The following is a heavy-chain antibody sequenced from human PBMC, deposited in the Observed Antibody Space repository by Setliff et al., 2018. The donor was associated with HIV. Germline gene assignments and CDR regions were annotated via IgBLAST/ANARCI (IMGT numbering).Heavy chain of an antibody. Sequence: GGSLRLSCAASGFSFGDFTFNWVRRAPGKGLEWLCYINWRSEKYYADSVKGRFTISRDNGKNSLYLQMNSLRAEDTAVYYCVRDKSWAFDYWGQGTLVTVSS. J-gene: IGHJ4*02. CDR1: GFSFGDFT. CDR2: INWRSEK. V-gene: IGHV3-48*01. CDR3: VRDKSWAFDY.